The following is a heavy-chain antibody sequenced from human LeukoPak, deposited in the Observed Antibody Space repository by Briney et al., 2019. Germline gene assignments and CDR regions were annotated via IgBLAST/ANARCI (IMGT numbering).Heavy chain of an antibody. CDR2: ISRGGNTI. J-gene: IGHJ5*02. D-gene: IGHD6-19*01. CDR1: GFTFSDYY. CDR3: ARGSNWFEP. Sequence: GGSLRLSCAASGFTFSDYYMSWIRQAPGKGLEWVSYISRGGNTIYYADSLQGRFTISRDNAKNSLYLQMNSLRADDTAVYYCARGSNWFEPWGQGTLGTVSS. V-gene: IGHV3-11*01.